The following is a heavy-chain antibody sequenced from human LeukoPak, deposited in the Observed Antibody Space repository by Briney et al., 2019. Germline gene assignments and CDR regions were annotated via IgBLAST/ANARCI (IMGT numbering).Heavy chain of an antibody. Sequence: SETLSLTCGVSGGSISNTNWWTWVRQPPGKGLEWIGEVNLQGSTNYNPSLKSRVAISVDKSENHISLKLTSVTAADTAVYYCASGRVLYCSSTSCYTSPLDYWGQGTLVTVSS. CDR2: VNLQGST. CDR1: GGSISNTNW. CDR3: ASGRVLYCSSTSCYTSPLDY. J-gene: IGHJ4*02. D-gene: IGHD2-2*02. V-gene: IGHV4-4*02.